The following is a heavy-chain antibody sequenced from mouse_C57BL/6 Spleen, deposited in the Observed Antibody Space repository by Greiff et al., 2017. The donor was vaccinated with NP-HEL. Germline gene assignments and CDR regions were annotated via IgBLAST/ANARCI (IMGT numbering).Heavy chain of an antibody. CDR2: ISSGSSTI. Sequence: EVKVEESGGGLVKPGGSLKLSCAASGFTFSDYGMHWVRQAPEKGLEWVAYISSGSSTIYYADTVKGRFTISRDNAKNTLFLQMTSLRSEDTAMYYCARIKPYYYAMDYWGQGTSVTVSS. J-gene: IGHJ4*01. V-gene: IGHV5-17*01. CDR3: ARIKPYYYAMDY. CDR1: GFTFSDYG.